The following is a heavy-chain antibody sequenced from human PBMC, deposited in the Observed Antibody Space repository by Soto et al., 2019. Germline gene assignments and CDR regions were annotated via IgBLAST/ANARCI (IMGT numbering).Heavy chain of an antibody. CDR2: IYWDGDK. J-gene: IGHJ3*01. CDR3: AHRVVGPGPITRAFDF. D-gene: IGHD2-15*01. CDR1: EFSLSTSGVG. V-gene: IGHV2-5*02. Sequence: QITLKESGPTLVQPTQTLTLTCTFSEFSLSTSGVGVGWIRQPPGKALEWLALIYWDGDKRYTPSLKSRLFISKDTSKNQVVLTMTKVDPEDTATYYCAHRVVGPGPITRAFDFWGQGTMVTVSS.